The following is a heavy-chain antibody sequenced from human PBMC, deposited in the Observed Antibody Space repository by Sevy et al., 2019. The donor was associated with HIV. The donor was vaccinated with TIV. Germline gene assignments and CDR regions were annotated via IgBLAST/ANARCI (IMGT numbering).Heavy chain of an antibody. D-gene: IGHD1-26*01. CDR1: GFTFGDYT. CDR3: TRVEGATDWGMDV. J-gene: IGHJ6*02. Sequence: GGSLRLSCTASGFTFGDYTVSWVRQAPGKGLEWVGFIRSKSYGGTIEYAASVKGRFTISEDTSKSIAYLQMNSLKTEDTALYFCTRVEGATDWGMDVWGQGTTVTVSS. V-gene: IGHV3-49*04. CDR2: IRSKSYGGTI.